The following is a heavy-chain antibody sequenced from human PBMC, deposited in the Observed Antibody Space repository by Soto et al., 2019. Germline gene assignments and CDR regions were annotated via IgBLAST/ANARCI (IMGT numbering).Heavy chain of an antibody. CDR3: ASKGLPAARFYYYYYGLDV. V-gene: IGHV1-69*13. CDR2: IIPIFGTA. CDR1: GGTFSSYA. J-gene: IGHJ6*02. D-gene: IGHD2-2*01. Sequence: PVKVSCKASGGTFSSYAISWVRKDHGQGREWMGGIIPIFGTANYAQKFQGRVTITADESTSTAYMELSSLRSEDTAVHYCASKGLPAARFYYYYYGLDVWGQGATVTVSS.